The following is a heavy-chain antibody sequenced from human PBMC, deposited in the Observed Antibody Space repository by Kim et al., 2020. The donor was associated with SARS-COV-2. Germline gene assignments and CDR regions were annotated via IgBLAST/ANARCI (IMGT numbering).Heavy chain of an antibody. Sequence: GGSLRLSCAASGFTFSSYSMNWVRQAPGKGLEWVSSISSSSSYIYYADSVKGRFTISRDNAKNSLYLQMNSLRAEDTAVYYCARGHRALNMEAFDIWGQGTMVTVSS. CDR1: GFTFSSYS. V-gene: IGHV3-21*01. CDR3: ARGHRALNMEAFDI. CDR2: ISSSSSYI. J-gene: IGHJ3*02. D-gene: IGHD3-10*01.